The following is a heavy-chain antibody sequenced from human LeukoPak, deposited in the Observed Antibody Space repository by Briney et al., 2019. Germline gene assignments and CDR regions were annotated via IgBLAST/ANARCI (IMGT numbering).Heavy chain of an antibody. CDR2: IYHSGST. D-gene: IGHD2-21*02. J-gene: IGHJ4*02. CDR3: ARGEVTSYYFDY. Sequence: PSETLSLTCSVSGYSISTGYYWGWIRQPPGKGLEWIGTIYHSGSTYYNPSLKSRVTISVDTSKNQFSLNLSSVTAADTALYYCARGEVTSYYFDYWGQGTLVTVSS. CDR1: GYSISTGYY. V-gene: IGHV4-38-2*02.